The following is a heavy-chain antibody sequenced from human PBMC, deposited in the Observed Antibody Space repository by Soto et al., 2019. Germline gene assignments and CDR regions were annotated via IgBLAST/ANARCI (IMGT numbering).Heavy chain of an antibody. CDR3: VRPDSTGYYTH. V-gene: IGHV5-51*01. CDR1: GYSFTNYW. D-gene: IGHD3-3*01. CDR2: VNPADSDT. J-gene: IGHJ4*02. Sequence: GESLKISCKGSGYSFTNYWIGWVRQMPGKGLEWMGIVNPADSDTRYSPSFQGQVTVSVDKSISTAYLQRGSLKASDTAMYYCVRPDSTGYYTHWGQGTPVTVSP.